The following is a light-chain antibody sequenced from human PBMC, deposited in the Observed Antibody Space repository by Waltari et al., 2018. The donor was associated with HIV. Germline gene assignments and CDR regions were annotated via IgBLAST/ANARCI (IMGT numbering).Light chain of an antibody. CDR2: VGTGGIVG. CDR3: GADHGSGSNFVVV. J-gene: IGLJ2*01. Sequence: QPVLTQPPSASASLGASVPLTCTLSRGHSNYKVDWYKQRPGKGPRFGMRVGTGGIVGSKGDGIPDLFSVLGSGLNRYMTIKNIQEEDESDYHCGADHGSGSNFVVVFGGGTKLTVL. CDR1: RGHSNYK. V-gene: IGLV9-49*01.